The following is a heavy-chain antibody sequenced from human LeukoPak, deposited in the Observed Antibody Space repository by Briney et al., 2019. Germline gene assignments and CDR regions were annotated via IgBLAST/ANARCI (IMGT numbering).Heavy chain of an antibody. J-gene: IGHJ4*02. CDR2: IHYSGST. D-gene: IGHD6-13*01. CDR3: ARSVEYSSSWYSDY. CDR1: GDSISSHY. V-gene: IGHV4-59*08. Sequence: SETLSLACTVSGDSISSHYWSWIRQPPGKELEWIGYIHYSGSTNSNPSLKSRVTISVDMSKNQFSLQLSSVTAADAAVYYCARSVEYSSSWYSDYWGQGTLVTVSS.